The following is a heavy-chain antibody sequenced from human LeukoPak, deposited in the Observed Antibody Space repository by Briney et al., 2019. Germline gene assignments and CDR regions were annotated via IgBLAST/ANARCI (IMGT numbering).Heavy chain of an antibody. D-gene: IGHD5/OR15-5a*01. CDR1: GGSISSGSYY. CDR2: IYTSGST. J-gene: IGHJ4*02. V-gene: IGHV4-61*02. CDR3: ARHSSVRSPFDY. Sequence: SETLSLTCTVSGGSISSGSYYWSWIRQPAGKGLEWIGRIYTSGSTNYNPSLKSRVTISVDTSKNQFSLKLSSVTAADTAVHYCARHSSVRSPFDYWGQGTLVTVSS.